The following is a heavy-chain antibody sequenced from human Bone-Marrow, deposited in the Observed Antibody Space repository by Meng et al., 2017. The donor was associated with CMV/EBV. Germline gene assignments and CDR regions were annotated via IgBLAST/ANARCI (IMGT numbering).Heavy chain of an antibody. J-gene: IGHJ3*02. Sequence: GESLKISCAASGFTFSSYSMNWVRQAPGKGLEWVSSISSSSSYIYYADSVKGRFTISRDNAKNSLYLQMNSLRAEDTAVYYCARQDYGSGSYYIGMMGAFDIWGQGTMVTVSS. CDR3: ARQDYGSGSYYIGMMGAFDI. V-gene: IGHV3-21*01. CDR1: GFTFSSYS. D-gene: IGHD3-10*01. CDR2: ISSSSSYI.